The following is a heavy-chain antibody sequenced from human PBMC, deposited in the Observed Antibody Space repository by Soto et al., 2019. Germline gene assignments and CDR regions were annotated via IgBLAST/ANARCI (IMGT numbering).Heavy chain of an antibody. CDR1: GGSFSAYS. J-gene: IGHJ3*02. CDR2: INHSGST. CDR3: ASLSAGTGGI. V-gene: IGHV4-34*01. D-gene: IGHD1-1*01. Sequence: SETLSLTCAVYGGSFSAYSWTWIRQPPGKGLEWIGEINHSGSTNYNPSLKSRVTISVDTSKNQFSLKLSPVTAADTAVYYCASLSAGTGGIWGQGTMVTVSS.